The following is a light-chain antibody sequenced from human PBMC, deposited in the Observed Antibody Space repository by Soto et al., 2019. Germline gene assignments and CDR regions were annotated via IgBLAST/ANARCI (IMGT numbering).Light chain of an antibody. J-gene: IGKJ5*01. CDR2: GAS. V-gene: IGKV3-20*01. Sequence: EIVLTQSPGTLSLSPGERATLSCRASQSVSSSYLAWYQQKPGQAPRLLIYGASNRATGIPDRFSGSGSVTDFTLTISRLEPEDFAVYYCQQYGSSLITFGQGTRLEI. CDR3: QQYGSSLIT. CDR1: QSVSSSY.